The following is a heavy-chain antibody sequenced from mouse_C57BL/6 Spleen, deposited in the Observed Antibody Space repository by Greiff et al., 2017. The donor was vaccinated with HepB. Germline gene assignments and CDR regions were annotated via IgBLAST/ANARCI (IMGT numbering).Heavy chain of an antibody. Sequence: VQLQQPGAELVMPGASVKLSCKASGYTFTSYWMHWVKQRPGQGLEWIGEIDPSDSYTNYNQKFKGKSTLTVDKSSSTAYMQLSSLTSEDSAVYYCARRGIYYYGSRRDFDYWGQGTTLTVSS. D-gene: IGHD1-1*01. V-gene: IGHV1-69*01. CDR3: ARRGIYYYGSRRDFDY. CDR2: IDPSDSYT. CDR1: GYTFTSYW. J-gene: IGHJ2*01.